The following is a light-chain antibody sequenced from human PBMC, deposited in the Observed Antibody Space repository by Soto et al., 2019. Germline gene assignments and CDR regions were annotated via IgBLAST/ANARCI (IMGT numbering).Light chain of an antibody. CDR3: QQSFRTPYT. Sequence: DIQMTQSPSSLSASVGDRVTITCRASQGISNYLNWYQQKPGEAPKLLIYTTSNLQTGVPSRFSGSGSETDFTLTISSLQPEDFATYYCQQSFRTPYTFGQGTRLEIK. J-gene: IGKJ5*01. CDR2: TTS. CDR1: QGISNY. V-gene: IGKV1-39*01.